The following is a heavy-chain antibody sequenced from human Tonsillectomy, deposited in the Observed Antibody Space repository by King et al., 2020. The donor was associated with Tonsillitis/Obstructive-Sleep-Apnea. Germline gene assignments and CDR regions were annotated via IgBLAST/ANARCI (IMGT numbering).Heavy chain of an antibody. CDR2: ITWNSGII. D-gene: IGHD3-3*01. CDR1: GFTFEHYA. Sequence: VQLVESGGGLVQPGRSQTLSCAASGFTFEHYAMHWVRQTPGKGLEWVSGITWNSGIIGYADSVKGRFTIYRENAKKSLYLQMNSLRAEDTAFDYCVKEDGTIFGAGPLDYWGQGALVTVSS. V-gene: IGHV3-9*01. CDR3: VKEDGTIFGAGPLDY. J-gene: IGHJ4*02.